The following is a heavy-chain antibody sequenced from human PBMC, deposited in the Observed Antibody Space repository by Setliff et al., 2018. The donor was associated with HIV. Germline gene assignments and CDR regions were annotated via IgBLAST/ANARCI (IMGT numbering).Heavy chain of an antibody. CDR2: ISDGGGST. D-gene: IGHD1-26*01. CDR1: GFTFSSYP. Sequence: SLRLSCAASGFTFSSYPMSWVRQSPGKGPEWVSAISDGGGSTYYADSVKGRFTISTDNSKNTLYLQMNSLRAEDTAVYYCAKPLTQWGVSPYHYAVDVWGQGTTVTVSS. CDR3: AKPLTQWGVSPYHYAVDV. V-gene: IGHV3-23*01. J-gene: IGHJ6*02.